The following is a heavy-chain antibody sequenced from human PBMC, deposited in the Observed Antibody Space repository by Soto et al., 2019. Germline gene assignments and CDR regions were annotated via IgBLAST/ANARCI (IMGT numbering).Heavy chain of an antibody. V-gene: IGHV4-31*03. Sequence: QVQLQESGPGLVKPSQTLSLTCTVSGGSISSGGYYWSWIRQHPGKGLEWIGYIYYSGSTYYNPSLKSRVTISVDTSKNQFSLKLSSVTAADTAVYYCARSAMVVAASPQYYFDYWGQGTLVTVSS. CDR3: ARSAMVVAASPQYYFDY. D-gene: IGHD2-15*01. CDR2: IYYSGST. J-gene: IGHJ4*02. CDR1: GGSISSGGYY.